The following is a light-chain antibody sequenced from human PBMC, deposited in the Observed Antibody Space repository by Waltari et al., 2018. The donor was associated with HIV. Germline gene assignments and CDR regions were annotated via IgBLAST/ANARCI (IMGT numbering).Light chain of an antibody. CDR1: QTIDRW. CDR2: KAS. J-gene: IGKJ1*01. Sequence: DIQMTQSPSTLSAFVGDRVTITCRASQTIDRWLAWYQQKPGRAPKLLIYKASNLESGVPSRFRGSGSGTEFTLTISGLQPGDSAIYYCQQYESFSRTFGQGTKVEI. CDR3: QQYESFSRT. V-gene: IGKV1-5*03.